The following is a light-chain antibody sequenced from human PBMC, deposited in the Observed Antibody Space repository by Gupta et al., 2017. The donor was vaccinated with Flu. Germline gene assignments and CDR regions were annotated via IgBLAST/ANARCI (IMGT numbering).Light chain of an antibody. Sequence: IVLTQSPATLSLSPGERATLSCRASQSVSSYLAWYQQKPGQAPRLLIYDASNRATGIPARFSGSGSGTDFTLTISSREPEDFAVYYCQQRSNWPLMYTFGQGTKLEIK. J-gene: IGKJ2*01. CDR1: QSVSSY. V-gene: IGKV3-11*01. CDR2: DAS. CDR3: QQRSNWPLMYT.